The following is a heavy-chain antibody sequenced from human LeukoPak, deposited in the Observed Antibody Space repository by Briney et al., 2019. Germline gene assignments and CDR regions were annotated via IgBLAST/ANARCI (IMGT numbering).Heavy chain of an antibody. CDR1: GYTFTGYY. CDR3: ARVIATNWNYDVWFDP. V-gene: IGHV1-2*02. Sequence: ASVKVSCKASGYTFTGYYMHWVRQAPGQGLEWMGWINPNSGGTNYAQKFQGRVTMTRDTSISTAYMELSRLRSDDTAVYYCARVIATNWNYDVWFDPWGQGTLVTVSS. J-gene: IGHJ5*02. D-gene: IGHD1-7*01. CDR2: INPNSGGT.